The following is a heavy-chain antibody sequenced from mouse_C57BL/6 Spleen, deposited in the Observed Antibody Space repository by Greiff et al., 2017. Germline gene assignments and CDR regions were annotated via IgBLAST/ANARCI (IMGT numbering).Heavy chain of an antibody. CDR3: ARRILDSSGYDY. CDR2: IYPGSGST. Sequence: QVQLQQPGAELVKPGASVKMSCKASGYTFTSYWITWVKQRPGQGLEWIGDIYPGSGSTNYNEKFKSKATLTVDTSSSTAYMQLSSLTSEDSAVYDCARRILDSSGYDYWGQGTTLTVSS. CDR1: GYTFTSYW. J-gene: IGHJ2*01. D-gene: IGHD3-2*02. V-gene: IGHV1-55*01.